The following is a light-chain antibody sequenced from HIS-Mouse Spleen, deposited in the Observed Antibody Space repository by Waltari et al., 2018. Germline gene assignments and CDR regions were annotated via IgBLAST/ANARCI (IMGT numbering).Light chain of an antibody. CDR1: SRDVGGYNY. V-gene: IGLV2-14*03. CDR2: DVS. Sequence: QSALTQPASVSGSPGQSITISCTGTSRDVGGYNYFSWYQQHPGKAPKLMIYDVSNRPSGVSNRFSGSKSGNTASLTISGLQAEDEADYYCSSYTSSSTEVFGGGTKLTVL. J-gene: IGLJ2*01. CDR3: SSYTSSSTEV.